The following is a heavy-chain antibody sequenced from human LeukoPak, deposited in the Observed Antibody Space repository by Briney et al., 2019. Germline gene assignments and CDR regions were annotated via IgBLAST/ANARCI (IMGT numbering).Heavy chain of an antibody. CDR3: ARDSDYYSSGWYYFDY. Sequence: GGTLRLSCAASGFTFSSYEMNWVRQAPGKGLEWVSYISSSGSTIYYADSVKGRFTISRDNAKNSLYLQMNSLRAEDTAVYYCARDSDYYSSGWYYFDYWGQGTLVTVSS. D-gene: IGHD6-19*01. CDR1: GFTFSSYE. CDR2: ISSSGSTI. V-gene: IGHV3-48*03. J-gene: IGHJ4*02.